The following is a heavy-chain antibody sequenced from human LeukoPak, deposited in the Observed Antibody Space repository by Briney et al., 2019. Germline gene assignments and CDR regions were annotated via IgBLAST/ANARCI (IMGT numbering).Heavy chain of an antibody. CDR1: NGSFSGYY. V-gene: IGHV4-34*01. Sequence: SETLSLTCAVYNGSFSGYYWSWIRQPPGKGLEWIGEMKHSGRTNYNPSLKSRVTISVDTSKNQFSLKLSSVTAADTAVYYCARARLHRVYYFDYWGQGTLVIVSS. CDR2: MKHSGRT. CDR3: ARARLHRVYYFDY. D-gene: IGHD4-11*01. J-gene: IGHJ4*02.